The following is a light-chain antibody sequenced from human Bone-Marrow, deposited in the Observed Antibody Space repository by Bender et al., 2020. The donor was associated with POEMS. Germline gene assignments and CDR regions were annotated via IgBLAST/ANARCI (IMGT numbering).Light chain of an antibody. V-gene: IGLV1-44*01. J-gene: IGLJ7*01. CDR3: VAWDDSLNGAV. Sequence: QSVLTQPPSVSGTPGQRVTISCSGSSSNIGSNTVNWYQQLPGTAPKLLIYSNNQRPSGVPDRFSGSKSGTSASLAISGLQSEDEADYYCVAWDDSLNGAVFGGGTQLTVL. CDR1: SSNIGSNT. CDR2: SNN.